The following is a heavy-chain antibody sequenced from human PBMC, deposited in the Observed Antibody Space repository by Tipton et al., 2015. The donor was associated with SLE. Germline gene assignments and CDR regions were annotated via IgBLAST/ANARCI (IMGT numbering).Heavy chain of an antibody. CDR3: ARPGSPFWSGYPFDY. V-gene: IGHV4-34*01. Sequence: LRLSCAVSGGSFSAYYWSWIRQPPGKGLEWIGEINHSGSTNYNPSLKSRVTISVDTSKNQFSLKLSSVTAADTALYYCARPGSPFWSGYPFDYWGQGTLVTVSS. D-gene: IGHD3-3*01. CDR1: GGSFSAYY. CDR2: INHSGST. J-gene: IGHJ4*02.